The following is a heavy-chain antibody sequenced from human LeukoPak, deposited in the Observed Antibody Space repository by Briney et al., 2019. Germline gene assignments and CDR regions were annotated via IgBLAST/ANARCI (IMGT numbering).Heavy chain of an antibody. D-gene: IGHD1-1*01. Sequence: PGGSLRLSCAASGFTFSDYYMSWIRQAPGKGLEWVSYISSGSGTIYYADSVEGRFTISRDNAKNSLYLQMNSLRAEDTAVYYCARTRYPNTFDIWGQGTMVTVSS. CDR2: ISSGSGTI. CDR3: ARTRYPNTFDI. J-gene: IGHJ3*02. CDR1: GFTFSDYY. V-gene: IGHV3-11*01.